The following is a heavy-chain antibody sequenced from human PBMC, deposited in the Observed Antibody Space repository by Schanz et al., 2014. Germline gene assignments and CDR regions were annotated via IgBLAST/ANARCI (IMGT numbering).Heavy chain of an antibody. CDR2: ISSTSTYL. Sequence: EVQLVESGGGLVQPGGSLRLSCAASGFTFSSYNINWVRQAPGKGLEWVSSISSTSTYLYYADSVKGRFTISGDSARNPLILQMSSVRAEDTAVYYCARGTPFLCDYWGQGTLVTVSS. V-gene: IGHV3-21*01. CDR1: GFTFSSYN. CDR3: ARGTPFLCDY. D-gene: IGHD3-16*01. J-gene: IGHJ4*02.